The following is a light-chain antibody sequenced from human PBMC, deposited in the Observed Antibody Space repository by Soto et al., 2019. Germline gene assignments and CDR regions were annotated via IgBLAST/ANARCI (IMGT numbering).Light chain of an antibody. Sequence: DIQMTQSPSSLSASVGDRVAITCRASQAINNYLAWYQQKPGKFPKLLIYAASTRATGIPARFSGSGSGTEFTLTISSLQSEDFAVYYCQQYNNWPPITFGQGTRLEIK. J-gene: IGKJ5*01. CDR2: AAS. CDR3: QQYNNWPPIT. V-gene: IGKV1-27*01. CDR1: QAINNY.